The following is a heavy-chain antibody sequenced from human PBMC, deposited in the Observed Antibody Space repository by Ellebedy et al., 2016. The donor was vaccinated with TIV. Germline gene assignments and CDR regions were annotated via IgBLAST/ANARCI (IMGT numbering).Heavy chain of an antibody. D-gene: IGHD3-10*01. CDR2: ISYDGSNK. CDR1: GFTFSSYA. CDR3: ARGVPGVVRGVIDY. J-gene: IGHJ4*02. V-gene: IGHV3-30*04. Sequence: GESLKISCAASGFTFSSYAIYWVRQAPGKGLDWVTVISYDGSNKYYADSVKGRFTISRDNSKNTLYLQMNSLRPEDTAVYYCARGVPGVVRGVIDYWGQGTLVTVSS.